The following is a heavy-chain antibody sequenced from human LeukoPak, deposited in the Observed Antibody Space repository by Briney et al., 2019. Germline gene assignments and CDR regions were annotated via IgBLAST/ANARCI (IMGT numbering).Heavy chain of an antibody. CDR3: ARGSSVTICGVVSPEYFQH. CDR2: IYYSGST. V-gene: IGHV4-39*07. CDR1: GGSISSSSYY. J-gene: IGHJ1*01. Sequence: KTSETLSLTCTVSGGSISSSSYYWGWIRQPPGKGLEWIGSIYYSGSTYYNPSLKSRVTISVDTSKNQFSLKLSSVTAADTAVYYCARGSSVTICGVVSPEYFQHWGQGTLVTVSS. D-gene: IGHD3-3*01.